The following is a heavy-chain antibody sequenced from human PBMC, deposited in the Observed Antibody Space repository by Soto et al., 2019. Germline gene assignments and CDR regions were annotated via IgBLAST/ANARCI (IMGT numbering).Heavy chain of an antibody. Sequence: QVQLQESGPGLVKPSETLSLSCTVSGGSISSYYWSWFRQSPGKRMEWIGYVHHSWGSSYNPSLQNRVAISLATYKSQFSLKVTSVTATDTAVYYCARQGFGPLHGLVDVWGQGTTVTVSS. CDR1: GGSISSYY. CDR3: ARQGFGPLHGLVDV. J-gene: IGHJ6*02. D-gene: IGHD3-10*01. V-gene: IGHV4-59*08. CDR2: VHHSWGS.